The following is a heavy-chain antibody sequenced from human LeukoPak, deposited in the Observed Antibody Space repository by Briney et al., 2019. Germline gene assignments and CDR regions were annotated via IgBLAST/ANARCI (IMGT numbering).Heavy chain of an antibody. CDR2: ISSSSSTI. CDR3: ARFYPGFDY. D-gene: IGHD3-10*01. Sequence: GGSLRLSCAASGFTFSSYSMNWVRQAPGKGLEWVSYISSSSSTIYYADSVKGRFTISRDNAKNSLYLQMNSLRAEDTAVYYCARFYPGFDYWGQGTLVTVSS. J-gene: IGHJ4*02. V-gene: IGHV3-48*04. CDR1: GFTFSSYS.